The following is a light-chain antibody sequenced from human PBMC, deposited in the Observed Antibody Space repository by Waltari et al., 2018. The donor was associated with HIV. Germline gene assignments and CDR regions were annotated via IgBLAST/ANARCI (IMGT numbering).Light chain of an antibody. J-gene: IGLJ3*02. CDR3: CSYAGTYTWV. CDR1: SSDVGDYNY. V-gene: IGLV2-11*01. Sequence: HSALTQPRSVSGSPGQSVTISCTGTSSDVGDYNYVSWYQQHPGKAPKRLIFDITKRPSGVPDRFSGSKSGNTASLTISGLHLEDEANYYCCSYAGTYTWVFGGGTTLTVL. CDR2: DIT.